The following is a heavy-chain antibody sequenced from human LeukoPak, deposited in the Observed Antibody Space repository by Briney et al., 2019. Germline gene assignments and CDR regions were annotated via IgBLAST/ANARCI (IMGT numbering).Heavy chain of an antibody. V-gene: IGHV5-51*01. CDR3: AIYSDTYYFDH. CDR1: GYIFTSSW. Sequence: GESLKISCKGSGYIFTSSWIGWVRQMPRKGLEWMGIIYPGDSDTRYSPSFQGQVTISADKSISTAYLQWSSLKASDTAMYYCAIYSDTYYFDHWGQGTLVTVSS. CDR2: IYPGDSDT. D-gene: IGHD1-26*01. J-gene: IGHJ4*02.